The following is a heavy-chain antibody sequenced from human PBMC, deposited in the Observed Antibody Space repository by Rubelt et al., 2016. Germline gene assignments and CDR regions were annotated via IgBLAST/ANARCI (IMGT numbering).Heavy chain of an antibody. D-gene: IGHD6-13*01. CDR2: IYSGGST. V-gene: IGHV3-53*01. CDR3: ARDLTGDGPRWYPNAFDI. J-gene: IGHJ3*02. Sequence: GKGLEWVSVIYSGGSTYYADSVKGRFTISRDNSKNTLYLQMNSLRAEDTAVYYCARDLTGDGPRWYPNAFDIWGQGTMVTVSS.